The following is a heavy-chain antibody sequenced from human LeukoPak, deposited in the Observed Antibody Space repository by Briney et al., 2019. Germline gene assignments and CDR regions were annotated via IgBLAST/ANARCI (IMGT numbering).Heavy chain of an antibody. J-gene: IGHJ4*02. CDR1: GGSTSSSDYY. V-gene: IGHV4-39*07. CDR3: ARERHRGHIGRRRRDGAGFDY. CDR2: IYYSGST. Sequence: PSETLSLTCTVSGGSTSSSDYYWGWIRQPPGKDLEWIGSIYYSGSTYYSPSLKSRVTISVDRSKNQFSLKLSSVTAADTAVYYCARERHRGHIGRRRRDGAGFDYWGQGTLVTVSS. D-gene: IGHD3-10*01.